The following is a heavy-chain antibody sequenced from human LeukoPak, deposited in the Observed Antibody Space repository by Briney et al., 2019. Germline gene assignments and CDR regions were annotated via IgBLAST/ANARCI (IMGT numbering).Heavy chain of an antibody. CDR2: ISSGSSTI. CDR3: ARGRSGSYGRFDY. Sequence: GGSLRLSCAASGFTFSSYSMNWVRQAPGKGLEWISYISSGSSTIYYADSVTGRFTISRDNAKNSLYLQMNSLRAEDTAVYYCARGRSGSYGRFDYWGQGTLVTVSS. J-gene: IGHJ4*02. V-gene: IGHV3-48*04. D-gene: IGHD1-26*01. CDR1: GFTFSSYS.